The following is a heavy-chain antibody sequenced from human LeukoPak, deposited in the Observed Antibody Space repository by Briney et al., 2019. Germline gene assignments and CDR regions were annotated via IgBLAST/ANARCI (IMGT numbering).Heavy chain of an antibody. J-gene: IGHJ4*02. CDR2: ISSSGKA. V-gene: IGHV4-39*01. D-gene: IGHD1-26*01. Sequence: PSETLSLTCAVSGGSITTTDFDWAWIRQAPGQGFEWIATISSSGKAYYYPSLMSRVTISVDTPKNQFSLDVTSVTAADTGLFYCARFKGGTGFDYWGRGILVIVS. CDR3: ARFKGGTGFDY. CDR1: GGSITTTDFD.